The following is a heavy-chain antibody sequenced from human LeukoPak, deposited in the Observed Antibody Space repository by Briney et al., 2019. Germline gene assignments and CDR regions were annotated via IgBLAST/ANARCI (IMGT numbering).Heavy chain of an antibody. V-gene: IGHV1-46*01. CDR2: INPSGGST. Sequence: ASVKVSCKASGYTFTSYYMHWVRQAPGQGLEWMGLINPSGGSTSYAQKFQGRVTMTRDTSTSTVYMELSSLRSEDTAVYYCARGVIVVVPTANNWFDPWGQGTLVTVSS. CDR1: GYTFTSYY. J-gene: IGHJ5*02. CDR3: ARGVIVVVPTANNWFDP. D-gene: IGHD2-2*01.